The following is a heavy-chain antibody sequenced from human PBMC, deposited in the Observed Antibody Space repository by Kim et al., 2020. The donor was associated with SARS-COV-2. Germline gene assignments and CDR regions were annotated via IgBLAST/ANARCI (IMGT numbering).Heavy chain of an antibody. CDR2: IYYTGST. V-gene: IGHV4-59*01. J-gene: IGHJ4*02. CDR1: GGSINSFH. D-gene: IGHD2-15*01. Sequence: SETLSLTCTVSGGSINSFHWSWIRQPPGNGLEWIGYIYYTGSTKYNPSLKSRVTISVDTSKNQFSLKLSSVTAVDTAVYYCARIGGYWFYADYWGQGTLV. CDR3: ARIGGYWFYADY.